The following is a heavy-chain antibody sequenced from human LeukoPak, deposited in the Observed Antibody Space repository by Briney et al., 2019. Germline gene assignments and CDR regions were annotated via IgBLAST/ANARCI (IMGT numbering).Heavy chain of an antibody. CDR1: GFTFSSHW. J-gene: IGHJ4*02. V-gene: IGHV3-74*01. CDR3: AKDRVVYNWNYAYYFDN. D-gene: IGHD1-7*01. Sequence: PGGSLRLSCAASGFTFSSHWMHWVRQAPGKGLVWVSRINSDGSSTSYADSVKGRFTISRDNAKNTVYLQMNSLRAEDTAVYYCAKDRVVYNWNYAYYFDNWGQGTLVTVSS. CDR2: INSDGSST.